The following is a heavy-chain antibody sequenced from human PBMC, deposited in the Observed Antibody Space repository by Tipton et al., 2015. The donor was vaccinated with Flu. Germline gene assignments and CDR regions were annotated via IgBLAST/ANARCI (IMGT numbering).Heavy chain of an antibody. J-gene: IGHJ4*02. V-gene: IGHV1-2*02. CDR1: GGTFSSYA. Sequence: QSGPEVKKPGSSVKVSCKASGGTFSSYAISWVRQAPGQGLEWMGWINPNSGGTNYAQKFQGRVTMTRDTSISTAYMELSRLRSDDTAVYYCARSREDVLLLNWGQGTLATVSS. CDR3: ARSREDVLLLN. D-gene: IGHD3-10*01. CDR2: INPNSGGT.